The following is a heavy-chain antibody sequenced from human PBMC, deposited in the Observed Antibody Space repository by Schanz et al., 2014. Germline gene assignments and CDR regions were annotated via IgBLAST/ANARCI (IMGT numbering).Heavy chain of an antibody. CDR2: INPDGSYA. CDR3: ARDSSRWSFDY. J-gene: IGHJ4*02. V-gene: IGHV3-74*01. D-gene: IGHD6-13*01. CDR1: GFTFASYW. Sequence: EVQLVESGGGLVQPGESLRLSCAASGFTFASYWMHWFRQVPGKGLVWVSSINPDGSYAGYADSVKGRFTISRDNAKNTLYHQMNSLRAEDTAVYFCARDSSRWSFDYWGQATLVTVSA.